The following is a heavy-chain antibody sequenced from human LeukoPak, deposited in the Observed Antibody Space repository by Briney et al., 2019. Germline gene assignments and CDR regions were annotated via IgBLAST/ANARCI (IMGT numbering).Heavy chain of an antibody. Sequence: ASVKVSCKASGYTFSGYYIHWVRQAPGQGLEWMGWINPKSGGTDFAQKFQGRVTMTKDTSISTAYMELYSLRSDDTAVYYCARSGSKWLAYYFDYWGQGALVTVSS. V-gene: IGHV1-2*02. CDR1: GYTFSGYY. D-gene: IGHD6-19*01. J-gene: IGHJ4*02. CDR2: INPKSGGT. CDR3: ARSGSKWLAYYFDY.